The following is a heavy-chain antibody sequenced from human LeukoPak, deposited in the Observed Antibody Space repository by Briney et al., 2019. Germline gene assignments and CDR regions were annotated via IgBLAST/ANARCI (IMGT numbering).Heavy chain of an antibody. J-gene: IGHJ3*02. Sequence: GGSLRLSCAASGFTFSSYAMSWVRQAPGKGLEWVSAISGSGGSTYYADSVKGRFTVSRDNGENSLFLQMNSLRVEDTALYYCARGYSRAAFDIWGQETVVAVSS. CDR1: GFTFSSYA. V-gene: IGHV3-23*01. CDR3: ARGYSRAAFDI. D-gene: IGHD2-15*01. CDR2: ISGSGGST.